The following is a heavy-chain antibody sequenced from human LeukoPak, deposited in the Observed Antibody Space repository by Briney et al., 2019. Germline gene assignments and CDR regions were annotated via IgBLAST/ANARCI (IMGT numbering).Heavy chain of an antibody. CDR3: ARSYPRSGTYDY. V-gene: IGHV1-58*02. J-gene: IGHJ4*02. D-gene: IGHD3-10*01. CDR2: IVVGSGNT. CDR1: GFTFTSSA. Sequence: ASVKVSCKASGFTFTSSAMQWVRQARGQRLEWIGWIVVGSGNTNYAQKFQERVTITRDMSTSTAYMELSSLRSEDTAVYYCARSYPRSGTYDYWGQGTLVTVSS.